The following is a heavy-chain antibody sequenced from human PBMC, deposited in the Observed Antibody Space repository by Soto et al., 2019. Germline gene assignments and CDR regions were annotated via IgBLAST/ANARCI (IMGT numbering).Heavy chain of an antibody. V-gene: IGHV1-69*12. CDR3: ERANDRIQLGANYYYILDV. Sequence: QVQLVQSGAEMKEPGSSVKVSCKTSGGTFSSSAISWLRHDPVQGLEWIGGIIPLFRSPDYAQKVHGRVTMAAEESTSTAYIELSSLRSEDTAVYYCERANDRIQLGANYYYILDVWGKGTTITVSS. CDR2: IIPLFRSP. D-gene: IGHD1-1*01. CDR1: GGTFSSSA. J-gene: IGHJ6*04.